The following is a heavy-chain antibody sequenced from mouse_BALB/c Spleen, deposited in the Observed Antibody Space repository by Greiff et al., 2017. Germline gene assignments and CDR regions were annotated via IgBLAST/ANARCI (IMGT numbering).Heavy chain of an antibody. CDR1: GYTFTDYA. CDR2: ISTYYGDA. CDR3: ARGGLRRPLYAMDY. J-gene: IGHJ4*01. Sequence: VQLQQSGAELVRPGVSVKISCKGSGYTFTDYAMHWVKQSHAKSLEWIGVISTYYGDASYNQKFKGKATMTVDKSSSTAYMELARLTSEDSAIYYCARGGLRRPLYAMDYWGQGTSVTVSS. V-gene: IGHV1S137*01. D-gene: IGHD2-4*01.